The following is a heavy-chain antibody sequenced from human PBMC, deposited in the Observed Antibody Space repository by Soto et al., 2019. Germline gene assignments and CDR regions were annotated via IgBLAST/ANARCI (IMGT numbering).Heavy chain of an antibody. J-gene: IGHJ5*02. V-gene: IGHV3-23*01. CDR3: AKGANDGYNHWFDP. CDR1: GFTFSNYA. Sequence: GGSLRLSCSASGFTFSNYAMSWVRQAPGKGLEWVSTISNSGDNTYYANSVKGRFTTSRDNFKNTLYLQMNSLGADDTALYYCAKGANDGYNHWFDPWGQGTRITVSS. CDR2: ISNSGDNT. D-gene: IGHD5-12*01.